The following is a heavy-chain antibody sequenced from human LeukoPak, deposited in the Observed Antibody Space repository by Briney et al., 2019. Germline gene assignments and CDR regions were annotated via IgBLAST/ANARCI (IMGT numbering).Heavy chain of an antibody. CDR3: AREGYYDYVWGSYRYNWFDP. Sequence: SETLSLTCTVSGGSISSYYWSWIRQPPGKGLEWIGNIYYSGSTNYNPSLKSRVTISVDTSKNQFSLKLSSVTAADTAVYYCAREGYYDYVWGSYRYNWFDPWGQGTLVTVSS. J-gene: IGHJ5*02. CDR1: GGSISSYY. V-gene: IGHV4-59*12. CDR2: IYYSGST. D-gene: IGHD3-16*02.